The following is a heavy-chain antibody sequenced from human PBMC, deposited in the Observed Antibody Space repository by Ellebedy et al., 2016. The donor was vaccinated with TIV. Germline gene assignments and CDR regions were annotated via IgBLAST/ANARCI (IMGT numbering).Heavy chain of an antibody. CDR3: ARLGVIAAAGASDS. J-gene: IGHJ4*02. Sequence: GESLKISCTTSGFTFSSYAMSWVRQAPGKGLEWVSAISGSGGSTYYADSVEGRFTTSRDNAGNSVYLQMNSLRAEDTAVYYCARLGVIAAAGASDSWGQGTLVIVSS. CDR1: GFTFSSYA. V-gene: IGHV3-23*01. D-gene: IGHD6-13*01. CDR2: ISGSGGST.